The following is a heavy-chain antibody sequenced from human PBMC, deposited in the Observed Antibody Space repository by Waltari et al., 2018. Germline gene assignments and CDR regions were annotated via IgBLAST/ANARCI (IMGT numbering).Heavy chain of an antibody. CDR1: GFRFSNYW. J-gene: IGHJ4*02. CDR3: ARAREQNYDFWSGYSFYFDH. V-gene: IGHV3-74*03. Sequence: EEQLLESGGGLVQPGDSLRLSCAASGFRFSNYWMNWVRQAPGKGLVWFERISNDESSITYADSVKGRFTISRDNAKNTLYLQMNSLRAEDTAVYYCARAREQNYDFWSGYSFYFDHWGQGALVTVSS. CDR2: ISNDESSI. D-gene: IGHD3-3*01.